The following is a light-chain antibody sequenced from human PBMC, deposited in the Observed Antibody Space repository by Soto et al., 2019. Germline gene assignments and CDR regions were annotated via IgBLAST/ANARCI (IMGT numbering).Light chain of an antibody. Sequence: EIVMTQSPATLSVSPGERATLSCRASQSVSSNLAWYQQKPGQAPSLLIYDISARATGIPTRFSGSGSGTEFTLTISSLQSGDFAVYYCQQYNGWPLTFGGGTKVEIK. V-gene: IGKV3D-15*01. CDR3: QQYNGWPLT. CDR2: DIS. CDR1: QSVSSN. J-gene: IGKJ4*01.